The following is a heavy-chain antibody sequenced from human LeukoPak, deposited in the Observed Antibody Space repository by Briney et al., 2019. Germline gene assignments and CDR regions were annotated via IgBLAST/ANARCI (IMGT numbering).Heavy chain of an antibody. D-gene: IGHD4-23*01. CDR3: ARSRPDYGGNSGGAFDI. CDR1: GGSISSGGYS. V-gene: IGHV4-30-2*01. J-gene: IGHJ3*02. Sequence: SQTLSLTCAVSGGSISSGGYSWSWVRQPPGKGLEWIGYIYHSGSTYYNPSLKSRVTISVDRSKNQFSLKLSSVTAADTAVYYCARSRPDYGGNSGGAFDIWGQGTMVTVSS. CDR2: IYHSGST.